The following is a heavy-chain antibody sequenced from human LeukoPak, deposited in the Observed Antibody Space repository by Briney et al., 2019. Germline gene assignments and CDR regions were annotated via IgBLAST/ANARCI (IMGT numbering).Heavy chain of an antibody. CDR3: AKASLTWVVAAIGFYFDY. J-gene: IGHJ4*02. Sequence: PGGSLRLSCAASGFTFSSYAMSWVRQAPGKGLEWVSAISGSGGSTYYADSVKGRFTISRDNSKNTLYLQMNSLRAEDTAVYYCAKASLTWVVAAIGFYFDYWGQGTLVTVSS. CDR1: GFTFSSYA. CDR2: ISGSGGST. V-gene: IGHV3-23*01. D-gene: IGHD2-15*01.